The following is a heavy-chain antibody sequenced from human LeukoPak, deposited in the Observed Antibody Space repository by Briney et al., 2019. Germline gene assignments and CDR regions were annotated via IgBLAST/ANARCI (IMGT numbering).Heavy chain of an antibody. D-gene: IGHD3-10*01. CDR1: GGSISSYY. CDR3: ARITMFRGVRGSHYYYYYGMDV. V-gene: IGHV4-59*01. Sequence: PSETLSLTCTVSGGSISSYYWSWIRQPPGKGLEWIGDINYSGSTNYNPSLKSRVTISVDTSKNQFSVKLSSVTAADTAVYYCARITMFRGVRGSHYYYYYGMDVWGQGTTVTVSS. J-gene: IGHJ6*02. CDR2: INYSGST.